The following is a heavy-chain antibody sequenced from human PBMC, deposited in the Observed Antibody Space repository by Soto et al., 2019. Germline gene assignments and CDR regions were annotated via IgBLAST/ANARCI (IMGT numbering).Heavy chain of an antibody. CDR2: IIPIFGTA. CDR3: ARERRVLMQRESESRSLEWSPNYFDIDV. D-gene: IGHD3-3*01. J-gene: IGHJ6*04. Sequence: QVQLVQSGAEVKKPGSSVKVSCKASGGTFSSYAISWVRQAPGQGLEWMGGIIPIFGTANYAQKFQGRVKITADASTSTASMVRCSLRTEDTAVYYCARERRVLMQRESESRSLEWSPNYFDIDVWGTGTTVTV. CDR1: GGTFSSYA. V-gene: IGHV1-69*01.